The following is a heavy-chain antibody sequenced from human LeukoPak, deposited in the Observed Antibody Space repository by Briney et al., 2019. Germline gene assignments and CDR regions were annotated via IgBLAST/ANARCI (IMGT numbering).Heavy chain of an antibody. J-gene: IGHJ4*02. Sequence: HPGGSLRLSCAASGFTFRNNAMTWVRQAPGKGLKWVAAISGDGVYIYYADSVRGRVTISRDNSRTALYLQMNHLTHEDTALDYCVKNLGQGAAYDSWGQGTLVTVSS. CDR3: VKNLGQGAAYDS. CDR2: ISGDGVYI. V-gene: IGHV3-23*01. CDR1: GFTFRNNA. D-gene: IGHD6-13*01.